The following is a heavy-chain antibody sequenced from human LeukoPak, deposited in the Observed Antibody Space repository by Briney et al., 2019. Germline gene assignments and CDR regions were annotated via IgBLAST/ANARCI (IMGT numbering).Heavy chain of an antibody. D-gene: IGHD2-2*01. J-gene: IGHJ4*02. CDR3: ARGGEDIVVVPAAILGY. V-gene: IGHV1-46*01. CDR1: GYTFTSYY. CDR2: INPSGSST. Sequence: GASVKVSCKASGYTFTSYYMHWVRQAPGQGLEWMGIINPSGSSTSYAQKFQGRVTMTRDTSTSTVYMELSSLRSEDTAVYYCARGGEDIVVVPAAILGYWGQGTLVTVSS.